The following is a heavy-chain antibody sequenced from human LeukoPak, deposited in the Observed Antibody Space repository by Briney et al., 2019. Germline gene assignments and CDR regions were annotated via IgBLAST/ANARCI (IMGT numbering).Heavy chain of an antibody. CDR2: INHSGST. CDR1: GGSFSGYY. Sequence: SETLSLTCAVYGGSFSGYYWSWIRQPPGKGLEWIGEINHSGSTNYNPSLKSRVTISVDTSKNQFSLKLSSVTAADTAVYYCARVVVVSDWYFDLWGRGTLVTVSS. V-gene: IGHV4-34*01. D-gene: IGHD3-22*01. J-gene: IGHJ2*01. CDR3: ARVVVVSDWYFDL.